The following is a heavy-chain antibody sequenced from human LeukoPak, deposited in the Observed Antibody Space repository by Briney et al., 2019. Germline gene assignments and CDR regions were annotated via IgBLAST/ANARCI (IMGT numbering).Heavy chain of an antibody. V-gene: IGHV3-7*01. CDR2: IKQDGSEK. Sequence: GGSLRLSCAASGFTFSSYWMSWVRQAPGKGLEWVANIKQDGSEKYYVDSVKGRFTISRDNAKNSLYLQMNSLRAEDTAVYYCAREMQGHYYDSSGYYYGRTRGNAFDIWSQGTMVTVSS. J-gene: IGHJ3*02. CDR1: GFTFSSYW. D-gene: IGHD3-22*01. CDR3: AREMQGHYYDSSGYYYGRTRGNAFDI.